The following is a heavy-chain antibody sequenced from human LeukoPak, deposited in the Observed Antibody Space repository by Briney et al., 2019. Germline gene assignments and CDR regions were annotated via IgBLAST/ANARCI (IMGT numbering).Heavy chain of an antibody. Sequence: GASVKVSCKASGYTFTNFGISWVRQAPGQGLEWMGWIGAYNGNTNYAQRLQGRVTMTTDTSTSTAYMELRSLRSDDTAVYYCARDRDYGDYNTQDLFVYWGQGTLVTVSS. J-gene: IGHJ4*02. CDR1: GYTFTNFG. CDR2: IGAYNGNT. D-gene: IGHD4-17*01. V-gene: IGHV1-18*01. CDR3: ARDRDYGDYNTQDLFVY.